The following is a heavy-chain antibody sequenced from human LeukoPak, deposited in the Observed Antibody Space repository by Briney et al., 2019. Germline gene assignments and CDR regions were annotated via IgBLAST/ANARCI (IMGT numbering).Heavy chain of an antibody. J-gene: IGHJ4*02. V-gene: IGHV1-18*01. CDR2: ISLYSGST. CDR1: GYSFRNYG. CDR3: ARDSDYYGSGSYFLRSPVDY. D-gene: IGHD3-10*01. Sequence: ASVKVSCRASGYSFRNYGISWVRQAPGQGLEWMGWISLYSGSTDYPQKFKGRVTMSTDTSTSTAYMELRSLRSDDTAVYYCARDSDYYGSGSYFLRSPVDYWGQGTLVTVSS.